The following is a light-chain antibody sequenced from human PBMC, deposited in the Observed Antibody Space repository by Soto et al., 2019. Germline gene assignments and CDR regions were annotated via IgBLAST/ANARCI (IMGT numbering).Light chain of an antibody. Sequence: QSVLTRPPSASATPGQKVTMSCSGSSSNVGSNLVNWYQQLPGAAPKLLIYSYDQRPSGVPDRFSGSRSGTSASLAISGLQSEDEADYYCAAWDDTLNGFVFGTGTKVTVL. CDR3: AAWDDTLNGFV. CDR1: SSNVGSNL. CDR2: SYD. J-gene: IGLJ1*01. V-gene: IGLV1-44*01.